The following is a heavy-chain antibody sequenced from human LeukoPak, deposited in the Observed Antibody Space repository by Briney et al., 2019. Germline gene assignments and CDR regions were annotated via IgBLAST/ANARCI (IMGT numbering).Heavy chain of an antibody. J-gene: IGHJ4*02. Sequence: GGSLRLSCAVSGLTFYTYAMSWVRQAPGKGLEWVSAISGRDGRTYYSDSVKGRFTISRDNSQNTLYLQMNTLRAEDAAVYYCSTSPSFGSSWYQFNYWGQGALVIVSS. CDR2: ISGRDGRT. CDR3: STSPSFGSSWYQFNY. V-gene: IGHV3-23*01. D-gene: IGHD6-13*01. CDR1: GLTFYTYA.